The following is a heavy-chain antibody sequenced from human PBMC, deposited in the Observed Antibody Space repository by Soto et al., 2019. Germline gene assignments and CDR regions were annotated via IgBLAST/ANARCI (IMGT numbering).Heavy chain of an antibody. CDR1: GGSISSSSYY. J-gene: IGHJ4*02. CDR3: ARDIKHYYDSSGRPDY. D-gene: IGHD3-22*01. V-gene: IGHV4-39*02. Sequence: PSETLSLTCTVSGGSISSSSYYWGWIRQPPGKGLEWIGSIYYSGSTYYNPSLKSRVTISVDTSKNQFSLKLSSVTAADTAVYYCARDIKHYYDSSGRPDYWGQGTLVTVSS. CDR2: IYYSGST.